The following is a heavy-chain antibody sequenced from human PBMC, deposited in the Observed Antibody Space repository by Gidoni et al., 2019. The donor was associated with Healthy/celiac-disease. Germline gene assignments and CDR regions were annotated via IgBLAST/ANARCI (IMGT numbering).Heavy chain of an antibody. CDR1: GFTVSSNY. D-gene: IGHD3-3*01. Sequence: EVQLVETGGGLIQPGGSLRLSCAASGFTVSSNYMSWVRQAPGKGLEWVSVIYSGGSTYYADSVKGRFTISRDNSKNTLYLQMNSLRAEDTAVYYCAREYYDFWSGYNMDVWGKGTTVTVSS. J-gene: IGHJ6*03. CDR3: AREYYDFWSGYNMDV. V-gene: IGHV3-53*02. CDR2: IYSGGST.